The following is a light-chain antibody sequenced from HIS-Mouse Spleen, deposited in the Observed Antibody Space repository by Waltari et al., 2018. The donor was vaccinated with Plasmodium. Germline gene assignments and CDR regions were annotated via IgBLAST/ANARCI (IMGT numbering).Light chain of an antibody. CDR2: KDS. Sequence: SYELTQPPSVSVSPGQTARITCSGDALPKQYAYWYQQKPGQAPVRVIYKDSARPSGITERFFGSSSGTTVTLTISGVQAEDEADYYCQSADSSGTPNWVFGGGTKLTVL. CDR3: QSADSSGTPNWV. V-gene: IGLV3-25*03. J-gene: IGLJ3*02. CDR1: ALPKQY.